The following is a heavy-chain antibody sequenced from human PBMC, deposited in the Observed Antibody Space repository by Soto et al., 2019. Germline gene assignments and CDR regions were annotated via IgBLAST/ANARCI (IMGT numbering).Heavy chain of an antibody. CDR2: ITGSGDST. CDR3: VKGNQLLRYYFEF. Sequence: QSGGSLRLSCAASGFTFKSYAVSWVRQAPGKGLEWVSVITGSGDSTYYADSVKGRFTISRDNSKNTLFLQMSSLRVEDTAIYFCVKGNQLLRYYFEFWGTGTRVTVSS. J-gene: IGHJ4*01. CDR1: GFTFKSYA. V-gene: IGHV3-23*01. D-gene: IGHD2-15*01.